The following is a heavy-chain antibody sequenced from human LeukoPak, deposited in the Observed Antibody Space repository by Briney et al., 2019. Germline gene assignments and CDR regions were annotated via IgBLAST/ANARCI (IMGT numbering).Heavy chain of an antibody. CDR1: GYTFTGYY. J-gene: IGHJ4*02. D-gene: IGHD3-10*01. V-gene: IGHV1-2*02. Sequence: ASVKVSCKASGYTFTGYYMHWVRQAPGQGLEWMGWINPNSGGTNYAQKFQGRVTMTRDTSISTAYMELSSLRYEDTAVYYCARGRIGLLWFGELERWGQGTLITVSS. CDR2: INPNSGGT. CDR3: ARGRIGLLWFGELER.